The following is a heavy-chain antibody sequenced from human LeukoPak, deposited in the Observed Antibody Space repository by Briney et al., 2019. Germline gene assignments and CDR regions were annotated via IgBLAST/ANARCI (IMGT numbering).Heavy chain of an antibody. Sequence: ASVKVSCKASGYTFTSYAMHWVRQAPGQRLEWMGWINAGNGNTKYSQKLQGRVTMTTDTSTSTAYMELRSLRSDDTAVYYCARETWELYFDYWGQGTLVAVSS. J-gene: IGHJ4*02. D-gene: IGHD1-26*01. CDR3: ARETWELYFDY. CDR1: GYTFTSYA. V-gene: IGHV1-3*01. CDR2: INAGNGNT.